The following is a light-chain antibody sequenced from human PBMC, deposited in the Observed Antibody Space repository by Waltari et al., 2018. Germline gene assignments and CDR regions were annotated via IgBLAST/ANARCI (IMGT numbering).Light chain of an antibody. CDR1: SRDVGGYNY. J-gene: IGLJ1*01. V-gene: IGLV2-23*02. Sequence: QSALTQPASVSGSPGQSITISCPGTSRDVGGYNYVSWYQQHPGKAPKLRIYDVSKRPSGVSNRCYGSNTGNTASLTISGLQAEDEADYYCCAYAGSSTYVFGTGTKVTVL. CDR2: DVS. CDR3: CAYAGSSTYV.